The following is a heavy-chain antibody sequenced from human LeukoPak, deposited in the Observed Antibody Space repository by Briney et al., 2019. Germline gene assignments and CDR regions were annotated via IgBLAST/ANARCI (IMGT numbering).Heavy chain of an antibody. CDR3: ARALYGSGSLYYYYMDV. D-gene: IGHD3-10*01. Sequence: PSETLSLTCTVSGGSISSNYCSWIRQPPGKGLEGFGYIYYSESTNYNPSLKSRVTISVDRSKNQFSLKLSSVTAADTAVYYCARALYGSGSLYYYYMDVWGKGTTVTVSS. CDR1: GGSISSNY. CDR2: IYYSEST. V-gene: IGHV4-59*08. J-gene: IGHJ6*03.